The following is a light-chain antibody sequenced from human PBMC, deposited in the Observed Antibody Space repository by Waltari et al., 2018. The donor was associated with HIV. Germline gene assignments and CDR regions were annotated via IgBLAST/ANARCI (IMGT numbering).Light chain of an antibody. CDR2: DAS. J-gene: IGKJ3*01. V-gene: IGKV3-11*01. CDR3: QQRSDDST. Sequence: EIVLTQSPATLSLSPGDRATLSCRASQSIARYLAWYQQKPGQAPRLLIYDASTRATGIPARFSGSGSGTDFTLIISSLEPEDFAVYYCQQRSDDSTFGPGTKVDIK. CDR1: QSIARY.